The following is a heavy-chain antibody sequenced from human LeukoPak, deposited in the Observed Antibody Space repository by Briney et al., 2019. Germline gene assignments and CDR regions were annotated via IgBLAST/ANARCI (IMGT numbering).Heavy chain of an antibody. Sequence: TGGSLRLSCAASGFTFSTYAMHWVRQGPGKGLEFVSAISSNGVNTYYADSVKGRFTISRDNSKNTLYLQMSSLRAEDTAVYYCVKPYDTSDYRPYWFAPWGQGTLVTVSS. J-gene: IGHJ5*02. V-gene: IGHV3-64D*09. CDR1: GFTFSTYA. CDR3: VKPYDTSDYRPYWFAP. CDR2: ISSNGVNT. D-gene: IGHD3-22*01.